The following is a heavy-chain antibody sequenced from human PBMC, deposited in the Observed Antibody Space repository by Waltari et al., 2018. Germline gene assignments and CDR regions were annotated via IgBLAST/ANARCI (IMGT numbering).Heavy chain of an antibody. D-gene: IGHD1-1*01. CDR2: MNPNSYNT. J-gene: IGHJ4*02. V-gene: IGHV1-8*03. CDR1: GYTFSNYD. CDR3: ARGIRNELFSDY. Sequence: QVQLVQSGAEVQKPGASVKVSCKTSGYTFSNYDITWVRQATGRGLEWMGWMNPNSYNTGFGKGFRGRVTFNTDTSTTTAYMELTNLRSEDTGMYYCARGIRNELFSDYWGQGTLVTVSS.